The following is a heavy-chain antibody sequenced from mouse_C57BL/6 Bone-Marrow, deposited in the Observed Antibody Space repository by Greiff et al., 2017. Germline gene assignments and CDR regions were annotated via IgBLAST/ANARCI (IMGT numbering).Heavy chain of an antibody. V-gene: IGHV1-26*01. CDR3: APTVAWYCDV. CDR2: INPNNGGT. CDR1: GYTFTDYY. J-gene: IGHJ1*03. D-gene: IGHD1-1*01. Sequence: EVQLQQSGPELVKPGASVKISCKASGYTFTDYYMNWVKQSHGKSLEWIGDINPNNGGTSYNQKFKGKATLTVDKSSSTAYMELRSLTSEDSAVYYCAPTVAWYCDVWGTGTTVTVSS.